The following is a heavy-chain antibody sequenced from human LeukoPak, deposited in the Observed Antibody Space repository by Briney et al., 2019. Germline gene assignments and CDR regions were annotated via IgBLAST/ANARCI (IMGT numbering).Heavy chain of an antibody. J-gene: IGHJ6*01. CDR3: ARDPYGSASAPTPRFMD. CDR2: INPNSGGT. CDR1: GYTFTRYY. V-gene: IGHV1-2*02. D-gene: IGHD1-26*01. Sequence: GASVTVSCKASGYTFTRYYMHWVRQAPGQGLEWMGWINPNSGGTNYAQKFQGRVTMTRDTSISTAYMELSRLRSDDTAVYYGARDPYGSASAPTPRFMD.